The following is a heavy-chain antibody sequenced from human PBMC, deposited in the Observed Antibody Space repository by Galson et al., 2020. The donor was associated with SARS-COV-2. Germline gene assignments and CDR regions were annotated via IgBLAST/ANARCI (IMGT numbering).Heavy chain of an antibody. CDR1: GGSISRSNYY. Sequence: SETLSLTCTVSGGSISRSNYYWTWIRQPPGKGLEWLGSIFYTGNTYDNPSLKSRVILSVDTSKNQFSLKLTSVTAADTAVYYCASFALITGSTHLYYFDYWGQGTLLTVSS. V-gene: IGHV4-39*01. CDR3: ASFALITGSTHLYYFDY. D-gene: IGHD1-20*01. CDR2: IFYTGNT. J-gene: IGHJ4*02.